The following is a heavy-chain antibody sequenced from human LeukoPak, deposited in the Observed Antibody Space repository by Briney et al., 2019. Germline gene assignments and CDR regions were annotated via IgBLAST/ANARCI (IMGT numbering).Heavy chain of an antibody. CDR1: GFTFSSYW. D-gene: IGHD2-15*01. CDR3: ARDRTRPYYYYYMDV. V-gene: IGHV3-74*01. Sequence: GGSLRLSCAASGFTFSSYWMHWVRQAPGQGLVWVSRINSDGSTTTYADSVKGRFTISRDNAKNTLYLQMNSLRAEDTAVYYCARDRTRPYYYYYMDVWGKGTTVTVSS. J-gene: IGHJ6*03. CDR2: INSDGSTT.